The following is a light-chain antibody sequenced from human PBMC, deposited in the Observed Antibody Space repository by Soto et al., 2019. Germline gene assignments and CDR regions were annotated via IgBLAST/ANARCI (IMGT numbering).Light chain of an antibody. Sequence: EIVLTQSPGTLSLSPGERATLSCRASQRVSSSYLAWYQQKPCQAPRLLSYGASSRATGNPDRFSGSGSGTDFTLTNSRVEAEDFAVYYCQQDGSSPPTFGQGTKLEIK. V-gene: IGKV3-20*01. CDR3: QQDGSSPPT. CDR1: QRVSSSY. CDR2: GAS. J-gene: IGKJ2*01.